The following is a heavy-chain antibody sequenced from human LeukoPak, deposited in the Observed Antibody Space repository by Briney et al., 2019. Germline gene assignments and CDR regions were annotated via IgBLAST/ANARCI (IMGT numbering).Heavy chain of an antibody. CDR3: ARDLGYYYDSSGYFPLV. Sequence: GSSVKVSCKASGGTFSSYVISWVRQAPGQGLEWMGGIIPIFGTANYARKFQGRVTITTDESTSTAYMELSSLRTDDTAVYYCARDLGYYYDSSGYFPLVWGQGTLVTVSS. CDR2: IIPIFGTA. V-gene: IGHV1-69*05. J-gene: IGHJ4*02. CDR1: GGTFSSYV. D-gene: IGHD3-22*01.